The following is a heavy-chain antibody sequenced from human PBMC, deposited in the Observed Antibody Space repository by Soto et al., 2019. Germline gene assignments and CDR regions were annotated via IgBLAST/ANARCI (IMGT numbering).Heavy chain of an antibody. V-gene: IGHV1-69*13. CDR2: IIPIFGTA. CDR3: ARDVGEQLWLPLDYYYGMDV. Sequence: SVKVSCKASGGTFGSYAISWVRQAPGQGLEWMGGIIPIFGTANYAQKFQGRVTITADESTSTAYMELSSLRSEDTAVYYCARDVGEQLWLPLDYYYGMDVWGQGTTVTVSS. J-gene: IGHJ6*02. D-gene: IGHD5-18*01. CDR1: GGTFGSYA.